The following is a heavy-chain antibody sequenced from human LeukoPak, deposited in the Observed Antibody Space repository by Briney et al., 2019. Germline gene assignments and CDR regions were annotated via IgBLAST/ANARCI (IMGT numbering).Heavy chain of an antibody. CDR3: ARDHRGSGSRYYYYYMDV. CDR2: ISYDGSNK. V-gene: IGHV3-30*03. Sequence: GGSLRLSCAASGFTFSDYGMYWVRQAPGKGLEWVAVISYDGSNKYYADSVKGRFTISRDNSKNTLYLQMNSLRAEDTAVYYCARDHRGSGSRYYYYYMDVWGKGTTVTISS. J-gene: IGHJ6*03. CDR1: GFTFSDYG. D-gene: IGHD3-10*01.